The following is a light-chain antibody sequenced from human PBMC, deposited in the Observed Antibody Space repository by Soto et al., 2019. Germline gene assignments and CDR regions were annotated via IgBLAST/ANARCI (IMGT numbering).Light chain of an antibody. CDR3: QHYANWPLT. V-gene: IGKV3-15*01. CDR2: DTS. J-gene: IGKJ4*01. CDR1: QSVSSS. Sequence: EIVLTQSPCTLSLSPGKRATLSCRASQSVSSSYLAWYQQKPGQTPRLLIYDTSIRATGVPARFSGSRSGAEFTLTISSLQSEDFAVYYCQHYANWPLTFGGGTKVDIK.